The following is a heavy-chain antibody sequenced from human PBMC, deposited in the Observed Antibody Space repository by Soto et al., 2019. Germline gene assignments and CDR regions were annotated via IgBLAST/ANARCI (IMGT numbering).Heavy chain of an antibody. Sequence: VESLKITGMGSGYKVSTWHNFTSYWIAWVRQMPGEGLEWMGIIYPGDSDTRYSPSFQGQVTISADKSISTAYLQWSSLKASDTAMYYCARTSAAGKYYDGMDVWGQGTTVTV. J-gene: IGHJ6*02. V-gene: IGHV5-51*01. CDR2: IYPGDSDT. CDR1: GYKVSTWHNFTSYW. CDR3: ARTSAAGKYYDGMDV. D-gene: IGHD6-13*01.